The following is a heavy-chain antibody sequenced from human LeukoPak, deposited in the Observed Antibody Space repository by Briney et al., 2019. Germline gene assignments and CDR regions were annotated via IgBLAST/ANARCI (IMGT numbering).Heavy chain of an antibody. CDR2: ISNSGSTI. J-gene: IGHJ3*02. Sequence: GGSLRLSCAASGFTFNDYYMSWFRQSPGKGLGWVSYISNSGSTIYYADSVKGRFTISRDNAKNSLSLQMNSLRAEDTAVYYCAREIDHDAFDIWGQGTMVTVSS. CDR1: GFTFNDYY. CDR3: AREIDHDAFDI. V-gene: IGHV3-11*01.